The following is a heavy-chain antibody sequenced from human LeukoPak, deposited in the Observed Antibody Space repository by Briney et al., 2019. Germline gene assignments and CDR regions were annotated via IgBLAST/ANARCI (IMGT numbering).Heavy chain of an antibody. CDR3: AKDTGYSVAAADY. J-gene: IGHJ4*02. CDR2: ISYDGSNK. D-gene: IGHD6-13*01. V-gene: IGHV3-30*18. CDR1: GFTFSSYG. Sequence: PGGSLRLSCAASGFTFSSYGMHWVRQAPGKGLEWVAVISYDGSNKYYADSVKGRFTISRDNSKNTLYLQMNSLRAEDTAVYYCAKDTGYSVAAADYWGQGTLVTVSS.